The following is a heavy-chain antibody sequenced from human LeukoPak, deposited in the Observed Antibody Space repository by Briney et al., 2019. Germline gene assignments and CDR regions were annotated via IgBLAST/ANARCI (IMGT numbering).Heavy chain of an antibody. V-gene: IGHV1-2*02. CDR1: GYTFTGYY. D-gene: IGHD1-26*01. Sequence: ASVTVSCKASGYTFTGYYIHWVRQAPGQALEWMGGINANIIGTNYAQKFQARVTITGDSSNSTAYMDLSRLRSDDTAVCYFARERTLGSCYGVDYGRQGRLVTV. J-gene: IGHJ4*02. CDR2: INANIIGT. CDR3: ARERTLGSCYGVDY.